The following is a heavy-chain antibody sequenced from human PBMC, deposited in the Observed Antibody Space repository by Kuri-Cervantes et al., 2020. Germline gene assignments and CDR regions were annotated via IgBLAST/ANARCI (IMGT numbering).Heavy chain of an antibody. Sequence: GESLKISCAASGFTFSSYSMNWVRQAPGKGLEWVSVIYSGGSTYYADSVKGRFTISRDNSKNTLYLQMNSLRAEDTAVYYCAKDGSYSNNLADFDYWGQGTLVTVSS. D-gene: IGHD4-11*01. CDR3: AKDGSYSNNLADFDY. V-gene: IGHV3-NL1*01. CDR2: IYSGGST. CDR1: GFTFSSYS. J-gene: IGHJ4*02.